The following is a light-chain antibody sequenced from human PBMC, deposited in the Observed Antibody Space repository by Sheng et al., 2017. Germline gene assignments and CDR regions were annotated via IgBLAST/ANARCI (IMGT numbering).Light chain of an antibody. CDR1: QSVSSL. CDR3: QQYISYPWT. V-gene: IGKV1-5*03. Sequence: DIQMTQSPSTLSASVGDRVTITCRASQSVSSLLAWYQQKPGRAPKLLIFKASALESGVPSRFSGSGSGTEFALTISGLQPDDFATYYCQQYISYPWTFGQGTKVDIK. CDR2: KAS. J-gene: IGKJ1*01.